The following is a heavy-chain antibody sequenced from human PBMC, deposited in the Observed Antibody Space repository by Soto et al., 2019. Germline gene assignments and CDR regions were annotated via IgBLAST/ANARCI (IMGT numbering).Heavy chain of an antibody. J-gene: IGHJ4*02. D-gene: IGHD3-9*01. Sequence: QVQLQESGPGLVKPSQTLSLTCTVSGGSISSGDYYWSWIRQPPGKGLEWIGYIYYSGSTYYNPSLKSRVTISVATSKNQFSLKLSSVTAADTAVYYCAREKDDILTGLDYWGQGTLVTVSS. CDR1: GGSISSGDYY. CDR2: IYYSGST. V-gene: IGHV4-30-4*01. CDR3: AREKDDILTGLDY.